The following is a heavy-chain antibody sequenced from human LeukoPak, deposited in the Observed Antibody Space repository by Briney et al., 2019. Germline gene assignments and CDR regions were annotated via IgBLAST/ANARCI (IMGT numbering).Heavy chain of an antibody. V-gene: IGHV3-7*01. CDR2: IKKDGSEE. CDR1: GFTLNSYL. J-gene: IGHJ3*01. CDR3: ARSNPNRNALDL. D-gene: IGHD1-14*01. Sequence: GGSLRLSCAASGFTLNSYLMSWVRQAPGRGLEWVANIKKDGSEENYLDSVKGRFTVSRDNAKNSLYLQMNSLRGEDTAVYYCARSNPNRNALDLWGHGTMVTISS.